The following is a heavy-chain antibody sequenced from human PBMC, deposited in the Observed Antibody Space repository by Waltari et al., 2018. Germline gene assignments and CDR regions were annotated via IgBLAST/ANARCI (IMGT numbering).Heavy chain of an antibody. CDR2: IMTDGREE. CDR1: GFTLSNDW. Sequence: EVQLVESGGGLVQPGGSLRLSCAASGFTLSNDWMGWVRQDQGKGLEWVANIMTDGREEYYVDSVRSRFTISRDNAKNSLYLQMNSLRPEDTAVYYCVRDQWFAFDIWGQGTMVTVSS. J-gene: IGHJ3*02. V-gene: IGHV3-7*01. CDR3: VRDQWFAFDI. D-gene: IGHD3-22*01.